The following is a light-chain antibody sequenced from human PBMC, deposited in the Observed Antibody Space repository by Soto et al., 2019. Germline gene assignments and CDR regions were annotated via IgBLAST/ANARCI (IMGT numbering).Light chain of an antibody. Sequence: EIVLTQSPGTLSLSPGXRATLSCRASQSVRNNYLAWYQQKPGQAPRFLIYAASNRATGIPDRFSGGGSGTDFTLTISRLEPEDFAVYYCQQFGNYPLTFGGGTKVDIK. CDR3: QQFGNYPLT. CDR1: QSVRNNY. CDR2: AAS. J-gene: IGKJ4*01. V-gene: IGKV3-20*01.